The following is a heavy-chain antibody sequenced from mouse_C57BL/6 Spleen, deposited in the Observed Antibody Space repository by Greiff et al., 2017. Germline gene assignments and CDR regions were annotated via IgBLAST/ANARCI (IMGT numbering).Heavy chain of an antibody. CDR1: GYTFTDYN. V-gene: IGHV1-18*01. D-gene: IGHD2-3*01. J-gene: IGHJ2*01. Sequence: EVQLQQSGPELVKPGASVKIPCKASGYTFTDYNMAWVKQSHGKSLEWIGDINPNNGGTIYNQKFKGKATLTVDKSSSTAYMELRSLTSEDTAVYYCARSIYDGYPYYFDYWGQGTTLTVSS. CDR3: ARSIYDGYPYYFDY. CDR2: INPNNGGT.